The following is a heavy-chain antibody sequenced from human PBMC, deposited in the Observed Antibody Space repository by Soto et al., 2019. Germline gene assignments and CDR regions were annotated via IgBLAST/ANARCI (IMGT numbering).Heavy chain of an antibody. V-gene: IGHV3-74*01. D-gene: IGHD4-4*01. J-gene: IGHJ5*02. CDR1: GFTFSSYW. Sequence: EVQLVESGGGLVQPGGSLRLSCAASGFTFSSYWMHWVRQVPGKGLVWVSRIDEYGNTINYADSVRGRFTISRDNAKNSMYLQMDSLRGEDTAVYYCVRGGSNYASWGQGTLVTVSS. CDR3: VRGGSNYAS. CDR2: IDEYGNTI.